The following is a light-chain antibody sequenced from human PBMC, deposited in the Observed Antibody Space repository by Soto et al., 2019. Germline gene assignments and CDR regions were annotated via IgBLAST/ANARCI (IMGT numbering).Light chain of an antibody. CDR1: SSDVGAYNY. V-gene: IGLV2-14*01. CDR3: SSYTSSNTLV. Sequence: QSALTQPASASGSPGQSITISCTGTSSDVGAYNYVSWYQQHPGKAPKLMIFEVSERPSGVSNRFSGSKSGNTASLTISGLQAEDEADYYCSSYTSSNTLVFGGGTKLTVL. J-gene: IGLJ2*01. CDR2: EVS.